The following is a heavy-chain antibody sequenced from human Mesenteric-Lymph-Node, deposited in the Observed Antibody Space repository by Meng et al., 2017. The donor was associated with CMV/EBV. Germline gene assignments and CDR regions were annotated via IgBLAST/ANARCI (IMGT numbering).Heavy chain of an antibody. J-gene: IGHJ6*02. Sequence: GESLKISCAASGFTFSSYDMHWVRQATGKGLEWVSAIGTAGDTYYPGSVKGRFTISRENAKNSLYLQMNSLRAGDTAVYYCARGLKTYYDILTHTEGYYYGMDVWGHGTTVTVSS. CDR2: IGTAGDT. D-gene: IGHD3-9*01. CDR3: ARGLKTYYDILTHTEGYYYGMDV. V-gene: IGHV3-13*01. CDR1: GFTFSSYD.